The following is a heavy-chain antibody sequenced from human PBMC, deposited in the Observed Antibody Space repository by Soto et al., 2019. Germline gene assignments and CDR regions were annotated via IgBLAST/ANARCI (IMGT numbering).Heavy chain of an antibody. CDR3: ASMDVVVPAAPLGMDV. Sequence: SETLSLTCAVYGGSFSGYYWSWIRQPPGKGLEWIGEIDHSGSTNYNPSLKSRVTISVDTSKNQFSLKLSSVTAADTAVYYCASMDVVVPAAPLGMDVWGKGTTVTVSS. J-gene: IGHJ6*04. CDR2: IDHSGST. V-gene: IGHV4-34*01. CDR1: GGSFSGYY. D-gene: IGHD2-2*01.